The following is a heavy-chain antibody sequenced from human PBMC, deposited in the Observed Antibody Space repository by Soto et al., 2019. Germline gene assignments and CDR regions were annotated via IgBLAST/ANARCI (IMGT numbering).Heavy chain of an antibody. V-gene: IGHV1-3*01. CDR1: GYTFTSYA. Sequence: ASVKVSCKASGYTFTSYAMHWVRQAPGQRLEWMGWINAGNGNTKYSQKFQGRVTITRDTSASTAYMELSSLRSEDTAVYYCARDGGQLATGTTWYWGQGTLVTVSS. J-gene: IGHJ4*02. CDR2: INAGNGNT. CDR3: ARDGGQLATGTTWY. D-gene: IGHD1-1*01.